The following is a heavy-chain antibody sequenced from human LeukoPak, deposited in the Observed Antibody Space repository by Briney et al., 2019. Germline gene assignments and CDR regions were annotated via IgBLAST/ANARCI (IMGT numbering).Heavy chain of an antibody. CDR3: ARERTTGWYFDY. CDR2: VYHSGST. V-gene: IGHV4-31*03. D-gene: IGHD6-19*01. J-gene: IGHJ4*02. Sequence: SETLSLTRSVSRGSISSGVYYWSWIRQHPGKGLEWIAYVYHSGSTPYNPTLKSRLSISVDTSKNQFSLNLSSATAADTAVYYCARERTTGWYFDYWGQGTLVTVSS. CDR1: RGSISSGVYY.